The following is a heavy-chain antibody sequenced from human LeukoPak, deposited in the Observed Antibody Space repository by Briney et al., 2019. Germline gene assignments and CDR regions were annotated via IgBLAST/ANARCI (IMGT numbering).Heavy chain of an antibody. D-gene: IGHD1-26*01. CDR3: ARTQSQSGSYRYYFGC. CDR1: GASVGSAGYY. Sequence: KASETLSLTCTVSGASVGSAGYYWSWIRQPPGGGLEWIGYIYYIRNTNYNPSLKSRVTMSLDPSKNQFSLKLNSVTAADTAVYYCARTQSQSGSYRYYFGCWGQGTLVTVSS. CDR2: IYYIRNT. V-gene: IGHV4-61*08. J-gene: IGHJ4*02.